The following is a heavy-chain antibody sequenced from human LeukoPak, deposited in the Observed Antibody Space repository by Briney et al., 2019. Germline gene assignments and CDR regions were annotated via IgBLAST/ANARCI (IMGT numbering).Heavy chain of an antibody. CDR1: GYTFTSYG. CDR2: ISAYNGNT. V-gene: IGHV1-18*01. Sequence: GASVKVSCKASGYTFTSYGISWVRQAPGQGLEWMGWISAYNGNTNYAQKLQGRVTMTTDTSTSTAYMELRSLRSDDTAVYYCAVGRKFEPAAIPFDYWGQGTLVTVSS. CDR3: AVGRKFEPAAIPFDY. J-gene: IGHJ4*02. D-gene: IGHD2-2*01.